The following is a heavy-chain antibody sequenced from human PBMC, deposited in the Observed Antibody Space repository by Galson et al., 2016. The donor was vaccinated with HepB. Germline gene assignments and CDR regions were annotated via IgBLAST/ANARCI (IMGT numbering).Heavy chain of an antibody. Sequence: SLRLSCAASGFTFSGYWMNWVRQAPGKGLEWLANIKEDGSDKYYVASVKGRFTISRDNGKNSLYLQMISLRDEDTAVYYCARIPYGGNGPFDIWGQGTMVTVSS. CDR3: ARIPYGGNGPFDI. CDR2: IKEDGSDK. J-gene: IGHJ3*02. D-gene: IGHD4-23*01. CDR1: GFTFSGYW. V-gene: IGHV3-7*03.